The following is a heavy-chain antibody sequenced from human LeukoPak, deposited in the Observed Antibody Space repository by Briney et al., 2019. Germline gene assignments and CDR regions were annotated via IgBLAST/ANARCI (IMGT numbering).Heavy chain of an antibody. Sequence: PGGSLRLSCVASGFPFSDYYMSWIRQAPGKGLDWVSYISGSGGKIYYADSVKGRFTISRDNAKNSLYLQMNSLRAEDTAVYYCARAWSSSSSLDYWGQGTLVTVSS. CDR2: ISGSGGKI. CDR3: ARAWSSSSSLDY. CDR1: GFPFSDYY. V-gene: IGHV3-11*04. D-gene: IGHD6-13*01. J-gene: IGHJ4*02.